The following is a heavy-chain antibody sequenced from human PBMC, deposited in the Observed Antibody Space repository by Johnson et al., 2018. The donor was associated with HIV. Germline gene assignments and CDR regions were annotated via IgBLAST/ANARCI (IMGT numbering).Heavy chain of an antibody. D-gene: IGHD6-6*01. CDR3: AKGQYSSSRRADAFDI. V-gene: IGHV3-23*04. J-gene: IGHJ3*02. CDR2: ISYSGSST. Sequence: VQLVESGGGLVKPGGSLRLSCAASGFTFSDYYMSWIRQAPGKGLQWVSAISYSGSSTYYADSVKGRFTISRDNSKNTLYLQMNSLRAEDTAVYYCAKGQYSSSRRADAFDIWGQGTMVTVSS. CDR1: GFTFSDYY.